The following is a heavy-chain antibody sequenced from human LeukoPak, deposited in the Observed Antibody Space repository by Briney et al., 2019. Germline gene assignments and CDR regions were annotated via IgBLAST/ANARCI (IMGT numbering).Heavy chain of an antibody. CDR3: VRLLHGDSDY. J-gene: IGHJ4*02. CDR2: IYPGDSES. CDR1: GYSFTSYW. D-gene: IGHD4-17*01. V-gene: IGHV5-51*01. Sequence: GESLKISCKGSGYSFTSYWIGWVRQMPGKGLEWMGIIYPGDSESKYRPPFQGQVTISADKSIDTVYLHWISLKASDTAMYYCVRLLHGDSDYWGQGTLVTVSS.